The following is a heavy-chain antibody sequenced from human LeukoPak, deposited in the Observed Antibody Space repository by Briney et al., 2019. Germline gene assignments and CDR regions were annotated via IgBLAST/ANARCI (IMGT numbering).Heavy chain of an antibody. CDR3: ARPRNYIDHLDAFDI. D-gene: IGHD1-7*01. CDR1: GGSMGNFY. CDR2: IYTSGGI. J-gene: IGHJ3*02. V-gene: IGHV4-4*07. Sequence: PETLSLTCTVYGGSMGNFYWNWIRQPAGKGLEWIGRIYTSGGINYNPSLKSRVTMSVDTSKNQFSLKLTSVTAADTAVYYCARPRNYIDHLDAFDIWGQGTMVTVSS.